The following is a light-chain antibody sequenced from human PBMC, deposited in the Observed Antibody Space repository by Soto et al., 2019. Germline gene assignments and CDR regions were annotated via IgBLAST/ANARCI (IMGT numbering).Light chain of an antibody. CDR3: TSYTTSSTHWV. V-gene: IGLV2-14*01. CDR2: EVS. Sequence: QSALTQPASVSGSPGQSITISCTGTSSDVGGYNYVSWYQQHPGKAPKLMIYEVSNRPSGVSNRFSGSKSGNTASLTISGLQAEDEADYYCTSYTTSSTHWVFGGGTKVTDL. CDR1: SSDVGGYNY. J-gene: IGLJ3*02.